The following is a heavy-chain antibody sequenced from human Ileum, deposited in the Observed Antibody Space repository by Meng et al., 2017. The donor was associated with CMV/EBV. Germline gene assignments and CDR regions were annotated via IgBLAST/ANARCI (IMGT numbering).Heavy chain of an antibody. CDR2: ISSSSSYI. CDR3: ARGSRAYGMDV. J-gene: IGHJ6*02. CDR1: GFTFSSYS. D-gene: IGHD2-2*01. V-gene: IGHV3-21*01. Sequence: GESLKISCAASGFTFSSYSMNWVRQAPGKGLEWVSSISSSSSYIYHADSVKGRFTISRDNAKNSLYLQMNSLRAEDTAVYYCARGSRAYGMDVWGQGTTVTVSS.